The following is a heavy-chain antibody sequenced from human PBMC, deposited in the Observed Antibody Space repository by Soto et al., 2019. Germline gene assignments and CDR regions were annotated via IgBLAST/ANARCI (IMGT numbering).Heavy chain of an antibody. Sequence: QVQLVESGGGVVQTGRSLRLSCAASGFTFTTYVMHWVRQAPGKGLEWVAAISKDGGAQHYTDSVKGRFTISRDNSKNTLYVQMNSLRTDDTAVYYCARADASSGHAGTLPHWGQGTLVTVSS. CDR2: ISKDGGAQ. V-gene: IGHV3-30-3*01. D-gene: IGHD3-22*01. J-gene: IGHJ1*01. CDR1: GFTFTTYV. CDR3: ARADASSGHAGTLPH.